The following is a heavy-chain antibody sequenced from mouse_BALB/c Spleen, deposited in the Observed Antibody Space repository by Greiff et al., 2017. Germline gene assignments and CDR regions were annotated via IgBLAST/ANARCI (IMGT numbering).Heavy chain of an antibody. J-gene: IGHJ4*01. CDR3: AREEYRDYYAMDY. V-gene: IGHV5-9-4*01. D-gene: IGHD5-2*01. CDR1: GFTFSSYA. CDR2: ISSGGSYT. Sequence: EVMLVESGGGLVKPGGSLKLSCAASGFTFSSYAMSWVRQSPEKRLEWVAEISSGGSYTYYPDTVTGRFTISRDNAKNTLYLEMSSLRSEDTAMYYCAREEYRDYYAMDYWGQGTSVTVSS.